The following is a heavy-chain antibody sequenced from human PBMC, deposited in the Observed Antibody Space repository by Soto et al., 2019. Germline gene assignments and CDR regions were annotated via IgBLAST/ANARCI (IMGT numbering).Heavy chain of an antibody. D-gene: IGHD2-15*01. CDR2: VIPMFGST. CDR1: GGTFSSYA. Sequence: SVKVSCKAFGGTFSSYAICWVRQAPGQGLEWMGGVIPMFGSTNYAQKFQGRVSITADESTNTAFMELSSLRSEDTAVYYCARRVVVASVPDIEYYYYGLDVWGQGTTVTVSS. CDR3: ARRVVVASVPDIEYYYYGLDV. V-gene: IGHV1-69*13. J-gene: IGHJ6*02.